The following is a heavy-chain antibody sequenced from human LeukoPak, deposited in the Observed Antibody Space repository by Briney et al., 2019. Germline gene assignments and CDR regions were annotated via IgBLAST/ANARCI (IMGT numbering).Heavy chain of an antibody. Sequence: PSETLSLTCTVSGGSISSGGYYWSWIRQHPGKGLEWIGYIYYSGSTYYNPSLKSRVTISVDTSKNQFSLKLSSVTAADTAVYYCARMYYYDSSGYPDWFDPWGQGTLVTVSS. J-gene: IGHJ5*02. V-gene: IGHV4-61*08. CDR1: GGSISSGGYY. CDR2: IYYSGST. CDR3: ARMYYYDSSGYPDWFDP. D-gene: IGHD3-22*01.